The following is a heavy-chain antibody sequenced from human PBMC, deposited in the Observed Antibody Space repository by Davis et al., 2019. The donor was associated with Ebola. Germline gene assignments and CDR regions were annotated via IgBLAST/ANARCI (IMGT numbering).Heavy chain of an antibody. CDR2: ISGSGNTI. J-gene: IGHJ6*02. CDR3: AREETYSSGGSCQGHYYGMDV. D-gene: IGHD2-15*01. V-gene: IGHV3-11*01. Sequence: PGGSLRLSCAASGFIFSDYYMSWIRQAPGKGLEWVSYISGSGNTIYYADSVKGRFTVSRDNAKNSLYLQMNSLRAEDTAVYYCAREETYSSGGSCQGHYYGMDVWGQGTTVTVSS. CDR1: GFIFSDYY.